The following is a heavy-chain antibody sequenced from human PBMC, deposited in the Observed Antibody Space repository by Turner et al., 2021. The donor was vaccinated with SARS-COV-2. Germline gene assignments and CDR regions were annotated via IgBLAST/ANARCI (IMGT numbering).Heavy chain of an antibody. D-gene: IGHD6-19*01. V-gene: IGHV4-39*01. Sequence: QLQLHESGPGLVKPSETLSLTCTVSGGPISSSSYYWGWIRQPPGKGLEWIGSIYYSGSTYYNPSLKSRVTISVDTSKNQFSLKLNAVTAADTAVYYCASTGGNSGWFFAYDIWGQGTMVTVSS. CDR3: ASTGGNSGWFFAYDI. CDR1: GGPISSSSYY. J-gene: IGHJ3*02. CDR2: IYYSGST.